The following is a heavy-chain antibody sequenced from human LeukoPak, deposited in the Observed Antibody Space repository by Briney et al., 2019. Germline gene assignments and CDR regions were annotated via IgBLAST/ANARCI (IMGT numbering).Heavy chain of an antibody. J-gene: IGHJ4*02. D-gene: IGHD3-22*01. V-gene: IGHV1-69*13. CDR2: IIPIFGTA. CDR1: GGTFISYA. CDR3: AREIYYDSSGLFDY. Sequence: SVKVSCKASGGTFISYAISWVRQAPGQGLEWMGGIIPIFGTANYAQKFQGRVTITADEYTSTAYMELSSLRCEDTAVYYCAREIYYDSSGLFDYWGQGTLGTVSS.